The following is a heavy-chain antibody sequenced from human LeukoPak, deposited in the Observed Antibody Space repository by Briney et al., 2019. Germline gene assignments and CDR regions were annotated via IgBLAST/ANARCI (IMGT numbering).Heavy chain of an antibody. V-gene: IGHV3-33*08. Sequence: PGGSLRLSCAASGFTVSSNYMSWVRQAPGKGLEWVAVIWYDGSNKYYADSVKGRFTISRDNSKNTLYLQMNSLRAEDTAVYYCARGTANSGAVDYWGQGTLVTVSS. CDR1: GFTVSSNY. CDR2: IWYDGSNK. CDR3: ARGTANSGAVDY. D-gene: IGHD2-15*01. J-gene: IGHJ4*02.